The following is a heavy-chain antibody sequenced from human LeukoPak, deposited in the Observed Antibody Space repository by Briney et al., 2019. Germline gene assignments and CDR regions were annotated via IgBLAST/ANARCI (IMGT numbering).Heavy chain of an antibody. D-gene: IGHD5-24*01. CDR1: GFTVSNTY. CDR3: ARHEEMARVTA. CDR2: LYSGGNT. V-gene: IGHV3-53*01. J-gene: IGHJ5*02. Sequence: GGSLRLSCAVSGFTVSNTYMNWVRQAPGKGLEWVSVLYSGGNTFYADSVKGRFTIFRDNFKNTLYLQMHSLRAEDMAVYYCARHEEMARVTAWGQGTLVTVSS.